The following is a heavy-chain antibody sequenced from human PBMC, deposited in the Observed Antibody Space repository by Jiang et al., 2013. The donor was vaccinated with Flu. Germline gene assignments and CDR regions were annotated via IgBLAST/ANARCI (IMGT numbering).Heavy chain of an antibody. CDR2: INHSGST. CDR1: GGSFSGYY. V-gene: IGHV4-34*01. Sequence: LLKPSETLSLTCAVYGGSFSGYYWSWIRQPPGKGLEWIGEINHSGSTNYNPSLKSRVTISVDTSKNQFSLKLSSVTAADTAVYYCARGRGGQQLATTYYYYYGMDVWGQGTTVTVSS. J-gene: IGHJ6*02. CDR3: ARGRGGQQLATTYYYYYGMDV. D-gene: IGHD6-13*01.